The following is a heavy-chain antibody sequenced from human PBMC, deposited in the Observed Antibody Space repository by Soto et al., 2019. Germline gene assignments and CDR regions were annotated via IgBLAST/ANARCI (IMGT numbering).Heavy chain of an antibody. CDR2: ISWNSGSI. CDR1: GFTFDDYA. CDR3: AKGVSRLRYFDWLLRLDAFDI. J-gene: IGHJ3*02. Sequence: GGSLRLSCAASGFTFDDYAMHWVRQAPGKGLEWVSGISWNSGSIGYADSVKGRFTISRDNAKNSLYLQMNSLRAEDTALYYCAKGVSRLRYFDWLLRLDAFDIWGQGTMVTVSS. D-gene: IGHD3-9*01. V-gene: IGHV3-9*01.